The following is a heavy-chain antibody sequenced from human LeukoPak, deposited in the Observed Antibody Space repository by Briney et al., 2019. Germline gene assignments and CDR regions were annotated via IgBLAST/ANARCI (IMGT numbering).Heavy chain of an antibody. CDR1: GYTFTGYY. J-gene: IGHJ5*02. D-gene: IGHD1-26*01. CDR3: AREVGYSSSYYGRFDP. Sequence: ASVKVSCKASGYTFTGYYIHWVRQAPGQGLEWMGRVNANNGDTKYAKKFQGRVTMTRDTSISIAYMELASLRSDDTAVFYCAREVGYSSSYYGRFDPWGQGTLVIVSS. CDR2: VNANNGDT. V-gene: IGHV1-2*06.